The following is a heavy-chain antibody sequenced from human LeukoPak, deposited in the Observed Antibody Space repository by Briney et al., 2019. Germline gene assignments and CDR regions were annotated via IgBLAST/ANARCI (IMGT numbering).Heavy chain of an antibody. J-gene: IGHJ4*02. V-gene: IGHV3-15*01. CDR1: GFPFSNAW. Sequence: GRSLRLSCTASGFPFSNAWMNWVRQAPGKGLEWVGRIKSKTDGGTTDYAAPVKGRFTISRDDSENTVYLQMSSLQIEDTAVYYCITRANWGQGTLVTVSS. CDR3: ITRAN. CDR2: IKSKTDGGTT.